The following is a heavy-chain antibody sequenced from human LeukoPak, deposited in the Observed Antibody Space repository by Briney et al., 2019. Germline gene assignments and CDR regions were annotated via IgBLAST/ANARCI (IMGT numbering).Heavy chain of an antibody. J-gene: IGHJ3*02. CDR1: GGSFSGYY. CDR3: ASRSNKLKIVPAAPDGSGSGAFDT. Sequence: PSEPLSLTCAVYGGSFSGYYWSWLRQPPGKGLQWIGEIHHSGSTNYNPSLKSRVTISVDTSKNQCSLKVSSVTAGDTAVYYCASRSNKLKIVPAAPDGSGSGAFDTWGQGTMVTVSS. CDR2: IHHSGST. D-gene: IGHD2-2*01. V-gene: IGHV4-34*01.